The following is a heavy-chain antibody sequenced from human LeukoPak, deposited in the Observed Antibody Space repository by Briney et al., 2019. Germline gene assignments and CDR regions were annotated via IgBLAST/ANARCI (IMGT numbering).Heavy chain of an antibody. CDR2: IYYSGST. CDR3: ARGYYDFWSGYPHWFDP. D-gene: IGHD3-3*01. Sequence: PSETLSFTCTVSGGSISSYYWSWIRQPPGKGLEWIGYIYYSGSTNYNPSLKSRVTISVDTSKNQFSLKLSSVTAADTAVYYCARGYYDFWSGYPHWFDPWGQGTLVTVSS. J-gene: IGHJ5*02. CDR1: GGSISSYY. V-gene: IGHV4-59*01.